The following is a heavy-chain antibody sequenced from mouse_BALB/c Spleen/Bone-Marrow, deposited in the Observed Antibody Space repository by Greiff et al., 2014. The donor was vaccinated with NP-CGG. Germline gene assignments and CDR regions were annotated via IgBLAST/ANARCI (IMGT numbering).Heavy chain of an antibody. Sequence: EVQLQESGPELEKPGASVKISCKASGYSFTGYNMNWVKQNNGKSLGWIGNIDPYYGGISYNQKFKGKATLTVDKSSNTAYMQLKSLTSEDSAIYYCAISIEYRPLVYWGQGTLVTVSA. D-gene: IGHD2-14*01. CDR1: GYSFTGYN. CDR2: IDPYYGGI. J-gene: IGHJ3*01. V-gene: IGHV1-39*01. CDR3: AISIEYRPLVY.